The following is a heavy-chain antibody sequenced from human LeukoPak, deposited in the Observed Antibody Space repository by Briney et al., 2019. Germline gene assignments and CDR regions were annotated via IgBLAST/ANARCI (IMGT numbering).Heavy chain of an antibody. Sequence: GGSLRLSCAASGFTFSSYAMSWVRQAPGKGLEWVSVISGSGDSTYYADSVKGRFTISRDNSKNTLYLQMNSLRAEDTTVYYCAKETTYSFVDYWGQGTLVTVSS. CDR2: ISGSGDST. CDR3: AKETTYSFVDY. J-gene: IGHJ4*02. D-gene: IGHD1-1*01. V-gene: IGHV3-23*01. CDR1: GFTFSSYA.